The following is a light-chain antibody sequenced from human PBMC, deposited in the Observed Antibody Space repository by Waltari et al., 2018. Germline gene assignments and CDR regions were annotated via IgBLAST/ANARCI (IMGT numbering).Light chain of an antibody. J-gene: IGKJ1*01. CDR2: AAS. V-gene: IGKV1-8*01. Sequence: AIRTTQSPSSFSASTGDRVTITCRASQGISSYLAWYQQKPGKAPKLLIYAASTLQSGVPSRFSGSGSGTDFTLTISCLQSEDFATYYCQQYYSYPPWFGQGTKVEIK. CDR3: QQYYSYPPW. CDR1: QGISSY.